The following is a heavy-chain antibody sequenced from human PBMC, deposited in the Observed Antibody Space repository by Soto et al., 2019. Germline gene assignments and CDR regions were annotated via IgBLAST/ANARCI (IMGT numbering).Heavy chain of an antibody. D-gene: IGHD6-13*01. CDR1: GGSISSSSYY. Sequence: QLQLQESGPGLVKPSETLSLTCTVSGGSISSSSYYWGWIRQPPGKGLEWIGSIYYSGSTYYNPSLKSRVTISVDTSKNQFSLKLSSVTAADTAVYYCARHGGIAAAGSDIDYWGQGTLVTVSS. V-gene: IGHV4-39*01. J-gene: IGHJ4*02. CDR3: ARHGGIAAAGSDIDY. CDR2: IYYSGST.